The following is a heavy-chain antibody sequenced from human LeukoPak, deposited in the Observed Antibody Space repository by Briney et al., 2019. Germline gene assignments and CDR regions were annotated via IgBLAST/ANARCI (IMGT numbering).Heavy chain of an antibody. CDR2: ISSGSSTI. J-gene: IGHJ6*02. D-gene: IGHD1-26*01. V-gene: IGHV3-48*04. Sequence: PGGSLRLSCAASGFTFSSYSMNWVRQAPGKGLEWFSYISSGSSTIYYADSVKGRFTISRDNAKNSLYLQMNSLRAEDTAVYYCTVPRIVGATPGLYYGMDVWGQGTTVTVSS. CDR3: TVPRIVGATPGLYYGMDV. CDR1: GFTFSSYS.